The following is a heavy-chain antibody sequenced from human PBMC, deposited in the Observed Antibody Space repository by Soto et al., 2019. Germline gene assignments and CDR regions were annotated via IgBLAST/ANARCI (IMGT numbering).Heavy chain of an antibody. CDR2: IHHSGST. CDR3: VENPYYDLVT. J-gene: IGHJ5*02. CDR1: VVSVSRDNW. D-gene: IGHD3-16*01. Sequence: SETPSLTCGFSVVSVSRDNWWSWVRQPPGKGLEWIGEIHHSGSTNYSPSLKSRVTMSVDKSRNQFSLKLTSVTAADTAVYYCVENPYYDLVTWGQGTQVTVSS. V-gene: IGHV4-4*02.